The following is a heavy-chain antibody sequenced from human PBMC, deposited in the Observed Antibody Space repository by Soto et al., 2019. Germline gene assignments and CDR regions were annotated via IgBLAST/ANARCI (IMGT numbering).Heavy chain of an antibody. CDR3: ARGGGTILAPLP. D-gene: IGHD3-3*01. CDR1: GGTFSSYA. V-gene: IGHV1-2*02. J-gene: IGHJ5*02. Sequence: GASVKVSCKASGGTFSSYAISWVRQAPGQGLEWMGWINPNSGATKYAQKFQGRVTLSRDTSISTAYMELSGLRSDDTAVYYCARGGGTILAPLPWGQGTLVTVSS. CDR2: INPNSGAT.